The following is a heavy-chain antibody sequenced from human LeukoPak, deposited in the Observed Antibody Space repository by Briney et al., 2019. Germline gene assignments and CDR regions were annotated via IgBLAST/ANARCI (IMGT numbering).Heavy chain of an antibody. Sequence: SETLSLTCAVYGAALSEYYWSWIRQSPGKGLEWIGNVYYSGNTYFNPPLQSRLTISIDTSKNHFSLKLSSVTAADTAVYYCASVYYYGSGVNTWGQGTLVTVSS. CDR2: VYYSGNT. J-gene: IGHJ5*02. D-gene: IGHD3-10*01. V-gene: IGHV4-59*01. CDR1: GAALSEYY. CDR3: ASVYYYGSGVNT.